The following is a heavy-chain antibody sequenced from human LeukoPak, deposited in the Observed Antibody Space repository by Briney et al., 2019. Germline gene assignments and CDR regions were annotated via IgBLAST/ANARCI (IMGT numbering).Heavy chain of an antibody. V-gene: IGHV3-48*03. CDR3: AKHRSINWAFDS. CDR2: ISSSGSTI. J-gene: IGHJ4*02. Sequence: QPGGSLRLSCAASGFTFSSYEMNWVRQAPGKGLEWVSYISSSGSTIYYADSVKGRFTISRDNSKNTLYLQMNSLRAEDTAVYFCAKHRSINWAFDSWGQGTLVTVSS. D-gene: IGHD1-26*01. CDR1: GFTFSSYE.